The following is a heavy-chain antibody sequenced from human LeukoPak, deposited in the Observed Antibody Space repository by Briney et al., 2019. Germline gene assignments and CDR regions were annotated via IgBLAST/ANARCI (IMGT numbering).Heavy chain of an antibody. Sequence: GGSLRLSCAASGFAFNNYAMHWVRQAPGKGLEWVAIISFDGSENYYADSVKGRFTISRDSSKNTLDLQMNSLRREDTAVYYCARGSSSGDLSGLIDYWGQGTLVPVSS. CDR2: ISFDGSEN. CDR1: GFAFNNYA. J-gene: IGHJ4*02. D-gene: IGHD6-6*01. V-gene: IGHV3-30*04. CDR3: ARGSSSGDLSGLIDY.